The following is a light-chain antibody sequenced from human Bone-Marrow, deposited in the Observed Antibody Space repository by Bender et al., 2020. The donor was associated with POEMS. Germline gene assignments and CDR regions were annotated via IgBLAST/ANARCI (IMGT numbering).Light chain of an antibody. Sequence: FMLTQPHSVSESPGTTVTISCTGSSGSIASNYVQWYQQRPGSAPTTVIYEDNQRSSGVPDRFSGSIDSSSNSASLTISGLKTEDEADYYCQSYGTVIPWGFGGGTKVTVL. CDR3: QSYGTVIPWG. CDR1: SGSIASNY. CDR2: EDN. J-gene: IGLJ3*02. V-gene: IGLV6-57*02.